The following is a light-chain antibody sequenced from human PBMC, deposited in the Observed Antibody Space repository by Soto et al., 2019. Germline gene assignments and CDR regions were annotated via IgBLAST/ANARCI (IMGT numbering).Light chain of an antibody. Sequence: QSALTQPPSVSGSPGQSVIISCTGTSSDVGSYNRVSWYQQPPGTAPKLMIYEVSNRPSGVPDRFSGSKSGNTASLTISGLQAEDEADYFCSSYAGSSTVVFGGGTQLTVL. CDR1: SSDVGSYNR. CDR2: EVS. CDR3: SSYAGSSTVV. J-gene: IGLJ2*01. V-gene: IGLV2-18*02.